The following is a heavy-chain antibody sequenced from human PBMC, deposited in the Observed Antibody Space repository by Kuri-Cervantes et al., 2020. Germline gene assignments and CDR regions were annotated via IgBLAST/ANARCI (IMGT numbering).Heavy chain of an antibody. Sequence: GGSLRLSCAASGFTFSSYGMHWVRQAPGKGLGWVAVIWYDGSNKYYADSVKGRFTISRDNSKNTLYLQMNSLRAEDTAVYYCARAPGGYYYGMDVWGQGTTVTVSS. CDR3: ARAPGGYYYGMDV. V-gene: IGHV3-33*01. D-gene: IGHD3-10*01. CDR2: IWYDGSNK. J-gene: IGHJ6*02. CDR1: GFTFSSYG.